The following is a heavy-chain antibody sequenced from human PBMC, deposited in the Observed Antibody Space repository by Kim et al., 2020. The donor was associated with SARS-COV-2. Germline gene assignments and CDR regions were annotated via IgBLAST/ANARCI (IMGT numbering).Heavy chain of an antibody. Sequence: GGSLRLSCAASGLTFSSYAMDWVRQAPGKGLEWVAVISYDGSNKYYADSVKGRFTISRDNSKNTLYLQMNSLRAEDTAVYYCAREQRIQLWPGYYYGMDVWGQGTTDTVSS. CDR3: AREQRIQLWPGYYYGMDV. CDR1: GLTFSSYA. D-gene: IGHD5-18*01. CDR2: ISYDGSNK. J-gene: IGHJ6*02. V-gene: IGHV3-30*04.